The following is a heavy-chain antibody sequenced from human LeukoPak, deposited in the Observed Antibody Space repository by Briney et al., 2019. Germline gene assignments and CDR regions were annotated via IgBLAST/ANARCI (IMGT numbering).Heavy chain of an antibody. CDR2: INPNSGGT. CDR3: ARAGGIAARDLDY. J-gene: IGHJ4*02. CDR1: GYTFTGYY. V-gene: IGHV1-2*02. Sequence: ASVKVSCKASGYTFTGYYMHWVRQAPGQGLEWMGWINPNSGGTNYAQKFQGRVTMTRDTSISTAYMELSRLRSDDTAVYYCARAGGIAARDLDYWGQGTLVTVSS. D-gene: IGHD6-6*01.